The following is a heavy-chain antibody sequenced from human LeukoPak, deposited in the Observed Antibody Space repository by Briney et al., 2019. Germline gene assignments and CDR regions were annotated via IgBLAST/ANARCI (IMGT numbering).Heavy chain of an antibody. CDR2: ISSSGSTI. V-gene: IGHV3-11*01. J-gene: IGHJ3*02. D-gene: IGHD1-26*01. CDR1: GFTFSDYY. Sequence: PGGSLRLSCAASGFTFSDYYMSWIRQAPGKGLEWVSYISSSGSTIYYADSVKGRFTISRDNARNSLYLQMKSLSAEDTAVYYCVREGASGTAFDIWGLGTMATVSS. CDR3: VREGASGTAFDI.